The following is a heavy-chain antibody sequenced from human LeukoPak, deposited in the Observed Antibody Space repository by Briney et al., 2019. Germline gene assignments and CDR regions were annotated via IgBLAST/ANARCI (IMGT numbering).Heavy chain of an antibody. D-gene: IGHD2-2*01. CDR3: ARDGPDCSSTSCNYFDY. CDR2: IIPIFGTA. J-gene: IGHJ4*02. Sequence: SVKVSCKASGGTFSSYAISWVRQAPGQGLEWMGGIIPIFGTANYAQKFQGRVTITADESTSTAYMELSSLRSEDTAVYYCARDGPDCSSTSCNYFDYWGQGTLVTVSS. V-gene: IGHV1-69*13. CDR1: GGTFSSYA.